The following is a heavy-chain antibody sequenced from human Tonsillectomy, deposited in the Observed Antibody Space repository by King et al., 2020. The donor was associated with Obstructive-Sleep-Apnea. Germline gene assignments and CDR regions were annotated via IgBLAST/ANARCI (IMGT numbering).Heavy chain of an antibody. J-gene: IGHJ4*02. Sequence: VQLVESGGGVVQPGRSLRLSCAASGFTFSSYGMHWVRQAPGKGLEWVAFIRYDGSSKYYADSVKGRFTISRDNSKNTLYLQMNSLRTEETAVYYCAKALSSWDYWGQGTLVTVSS. V-gene: IGHV3-30*02. CDR2: IRYDGSSK. D-gene: IGHD6-13*01. CDR1: GFTFSSYG. CDR3: AKALSSWDY.